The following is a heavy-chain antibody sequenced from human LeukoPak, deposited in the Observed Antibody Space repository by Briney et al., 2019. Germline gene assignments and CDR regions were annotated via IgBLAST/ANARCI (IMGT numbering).Heavy chain of an antibody. J-gene: IGHJ4*02. Sequence: AGGSLRLSCAASGFIFSSYALTWVRQAPGKGLEYVAAISSNGGSTYYADSVKGRLTISRDNSKNTLYLQMSSLRAEDTAVYYCVKDGYSSGYYRDYWGQGTLVTVSS. D-gene: IGHD3-22*01. V-gene: IGHV3-64D*09. CDR1: GFIFSSYA. CDR3: VKDGYSSGYYRDY. CDR2: ISSNGGST.